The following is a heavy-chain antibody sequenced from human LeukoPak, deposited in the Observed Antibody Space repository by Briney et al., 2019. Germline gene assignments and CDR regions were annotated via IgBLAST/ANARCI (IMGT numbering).Heavy chain of an antibody. Sequence: SETLSLTCTVSGGSITNYYWSWIRQPAGKGLEWIGSIYHSGSTYYNPSLKSRVTISVDTSKNQFSLKLSSVTAADTAVYYCARDQMAATGFDYWGQGTLVTVSS. CDR2: IYHSGST. J-gene: IGHJ4*02. CDR3: ARDQMAATGFDY. D-gene: IGHD1-26*01. CDR1: GGSITNYY. V-gene: IGHV4-4*07.